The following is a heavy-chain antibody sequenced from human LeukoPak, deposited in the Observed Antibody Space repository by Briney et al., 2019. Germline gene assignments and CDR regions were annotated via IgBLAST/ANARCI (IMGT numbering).Heavy chain of an antibody. V-gene: IGHV3-7*01. D-gene: IGHD1-1*01. CDR2: IKQDGSEK. CDR1: GFTLSTYW. J-gene: IGHJ4*02. Sequence: GGSLRLSCAASGFTLSTYWMRWDRQAPGKGLEWVANIKQDGSEKHYVDSVKGRFTISRDNAKNSLYLQMTSLRAEDTAVYYCARVWNDGTVDYWGQGTLVTVSS. CDR3: ARVWNDGTVDY.